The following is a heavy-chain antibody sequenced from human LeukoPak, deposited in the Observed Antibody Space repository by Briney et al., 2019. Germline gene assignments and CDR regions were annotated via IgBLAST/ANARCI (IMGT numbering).Heavy chain of an antibody. V-gene: IGHV4-28*03. CDR3: ARVVPAAEITNWFDP. J-gene: IGHJ5*02. Sequence: PSDTLSLTCAVSGYSISSSNWWGWIRQPPGKGLEWIGYIYYSGSTYYNPSLKSRVTMSVDTSKNQFSLKLSSVTAVDTAVYCCARVVPAAEITNWFDPWGQGTLVTVSS. CDR1: GYSISSSNW. D-gene: IGHD2-2*01. CDR2: IYYSGST.